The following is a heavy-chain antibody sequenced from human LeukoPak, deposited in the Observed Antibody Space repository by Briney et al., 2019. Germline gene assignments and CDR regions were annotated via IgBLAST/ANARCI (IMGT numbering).Heavy chain of an antibody. J-gene: IGHJ3*02. CDR2: IKQDGSEK. V-gene: IGHV3-7*01. Sequence: PGGSLRLSCAASGFTFSSYAMSWVRQAPGKGLEWVANIKQDGSEKYYVDSVKGRFTISRDNAKNSLYLQMNSLRAEDTAVYYCARDEYGLYYDSSGLAFDAFDIWGQGTMVTVSS. CDR3: ARDEYGLYYDSSGLAFDAFDI. D-gene: IGHD3-22*01. CDR1: GFTFSSYA.